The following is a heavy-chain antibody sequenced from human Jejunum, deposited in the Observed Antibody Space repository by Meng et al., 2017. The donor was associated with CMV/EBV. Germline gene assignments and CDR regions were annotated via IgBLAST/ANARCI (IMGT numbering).Heavy chain of an antibody. CDR3: ARGDYSSTLPFDY. D-gene: IGHD6-13*01. J-gene: IGHJ4*02. Sequence: ASGYTFTGHFVHWVRQAPGQGREWMGWINPNSGDTYYAQKFQGRVTMTRDTSISTAYMELSRLRSDDTAVYYCARGDYSSTLPFDYWGQGTLVTVSS. CDR2: INPNSGDT. CDR1: GYTFTGHF. V-gene: IGHV1-2*02.